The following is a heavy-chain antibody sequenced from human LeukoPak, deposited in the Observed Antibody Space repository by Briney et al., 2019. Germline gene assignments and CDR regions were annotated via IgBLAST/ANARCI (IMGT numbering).Heavy chain of an antibody. CDR3: AGNQRPGCFDP. CDR2: ICTNGNT. V-gene: IGHV4-4*07. D-gene: IGHD6-25*01. J-gene: IGHJ5*02. CDR1: GGSTSSYY. Sequence: SETLSLTCTVSGGSTSSYYWSWIRQPAGKGLEWIGRICTNGNTNYNPSLKSRVTMSVDTSKNHFSLRLSSVTAADTAVYYCAGNQRPGCFDPWGQGTLVTVSS.